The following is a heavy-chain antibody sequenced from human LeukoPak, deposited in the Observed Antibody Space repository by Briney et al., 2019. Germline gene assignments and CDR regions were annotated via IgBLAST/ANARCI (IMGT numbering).Heavy chain of an antibody. D-gene: IGHD1-1*01. V-gene: IGHV3-49*03. J-gene: IGHJ4*02. CDR2: IRSKAYGETA. Sequence: GRSLRLSCTASGFTFGDYAMSWIRQAPGKGLEWVGFIRSKAYGETADYAASVKGRFTIPRDDSKAIAYLQMNSLKTEDTAVYHCTRDRGAYNLYDYWGQGTLVTVSS. CDR1: GFTFGDYA. CDR3: TRDRGAYNLYDY.